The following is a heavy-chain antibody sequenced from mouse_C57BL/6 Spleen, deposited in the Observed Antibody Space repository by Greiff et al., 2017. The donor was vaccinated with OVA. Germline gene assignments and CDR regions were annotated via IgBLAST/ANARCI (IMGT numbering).Heavy chain of an antibody. V-gene: IGHV1-59*01. CDR2: IDPSDSYT. Sequence: VQLKQPGAELVRPGTSVKLSCKASGYTFTSYWMHWVKQRPGQGLEWIGVIDPSDSYTNYNQKFKGKATLTVDTSSSTAYMQLSSLTSEDSAVYYCARWYGYDGAMDYWGQGTSVTVSS. J-gene: IGHJ4*01. D-gene: IGHD2-2*01. CDR3: ARWYGYDGAMDY. CDR1: GYTFTSYW.